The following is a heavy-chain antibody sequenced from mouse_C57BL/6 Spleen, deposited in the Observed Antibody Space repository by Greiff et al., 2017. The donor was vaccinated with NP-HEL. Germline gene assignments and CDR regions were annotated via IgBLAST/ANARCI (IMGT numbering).Heavy chain of an antibody. D-gene: IGHD2-3*01. CDR1: GYSITSGYY. Sequence: EVQLQESGPGLVKPSQSLSLTCSVTGYSITSGYYWNWIRQFPGNKLEWMGYISYDGSNNYNPSLKNRISITRDTSKNQFFLQLNSVTTEDTATYYCARCNDGYYYYWGQGPTLTVSS. CDR3: ARCNDGYYYY. CDR2: ISYDGSN. V-gene: IGHV3-6*01. J-gene: IGHJ2*01.